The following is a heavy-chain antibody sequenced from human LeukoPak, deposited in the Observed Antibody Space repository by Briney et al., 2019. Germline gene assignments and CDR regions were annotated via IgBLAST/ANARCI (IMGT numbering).Heavy chain of an antibody. J-gene: IGHJ4*02. CDR1: GGSFSGYY. CDR2: IHYSGST. V-gene: IGHV4-59*01. D-gene: IGHD3-22*01. Sequence: SETLSLTCAVYGGSFSGYYWSWFRQPPGKGLEWIGYIHYSGSTNYNASLKSRVSISVDTSKNQLSLKLSSVTAADTAVYYCARRDSTGYYQYWGQGTLVTVSS. CDR3: ARRDSTGYYQY.